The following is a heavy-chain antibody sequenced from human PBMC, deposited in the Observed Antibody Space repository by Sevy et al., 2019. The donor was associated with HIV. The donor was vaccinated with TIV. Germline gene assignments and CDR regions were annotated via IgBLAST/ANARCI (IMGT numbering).Heavy chain of an antibody. D-gene: IGHD2-2*01. Sequence: GRSLRLSCAASGFTFSSYAMSWVRQAPGKGLEWVSDCSGSGGSTYYADSVKGRFTISRDNSKNTLYLKMNSLRAEDTAVYYCAKADCSSTSCPYYYYYYGMDVWGQGTTVTVSS. CDR3: AKADCSSTSCPYYYYYYGMDV. J-gene: IGHJ6*02. CDR1: GFTFSSYA. V-gene: IGHV3-23*01. CDR2: CSGSGGST.